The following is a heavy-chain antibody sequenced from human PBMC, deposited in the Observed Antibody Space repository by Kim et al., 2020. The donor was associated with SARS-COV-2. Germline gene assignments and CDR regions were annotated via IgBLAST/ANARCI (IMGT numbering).Heavy chain of an antibody. CDR2: IYYSGST. CDR1: GGSVSSGSYY. CDR3: ARDLGYCSSTSCYKDAFDI. V-gene: IGHV4-61*01. Sequence: SETLSLTCTVSGGSVSSGSYYWSWIRQPPGKGLEWIGYIYYSGSTNYNPSLKSRVTISVDTSKNQFSLKLSSVPAADTAVYYCARDLGYCSSTSCYKDAFDIWGQGTMVTVSS. J-gene: IGHJ3*02. D-gene: IGHD2-2*02.